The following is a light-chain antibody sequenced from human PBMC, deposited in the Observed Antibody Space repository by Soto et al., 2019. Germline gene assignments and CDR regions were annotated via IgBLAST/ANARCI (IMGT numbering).Light chain of an antibody. Sequence: QSALTQPASVSGSPGQSITISCTGTSSDAGGYKYVSWYQQHPGKAPKLMIYDVSNRPSGVSNRFSGSKSGNTASLTISGLQAEDEAEYYCSSYTSSSTLGVFGTGTKLTVL. CDR2: DVS. CDR1: SSDAGGYKY. J-gene: IGLJ1*01. CDR3: SSYTSSSTLGV. V-gene: IGLV2-14*01.